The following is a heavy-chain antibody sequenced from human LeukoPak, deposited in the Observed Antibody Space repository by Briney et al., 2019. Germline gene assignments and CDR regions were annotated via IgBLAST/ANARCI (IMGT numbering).Heavy chain of an antibody. V-gene: IGHV3-23*01. CDR3: AKNRLLWPDYFDY. CDR2: IGGSGGST. J-gene: IGHJ4*02. Sequence: GGSLRLSCAASGFTFSSYAMSWVRQAPGKGLEWVSAIGGSGGSTYYADSVKGRFTISRDNSKNTLYLQMNSLRAEDTAVYYCAKNRLLWPDYFDYWGQGTLATVSS. CDR1: GFTFSSYA. D-gene: IGHD2-2*01.